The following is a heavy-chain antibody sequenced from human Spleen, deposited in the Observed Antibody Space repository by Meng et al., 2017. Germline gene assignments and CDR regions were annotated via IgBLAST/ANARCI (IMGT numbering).Heavy chain of an antibody. J-gene: IGHJ6*02. CDR1: GGSISSYY. D-gene: IGHD3-22*01. CDR3: ARDRVIEYYDSSGYYQLPPIYYYYGMDV. Sequence: SETLSLTCTVSGGSISSYYWSWIRQPPGKGLEWIGYIYYSGSTNYNPSLKSRVTISVDTSKNQFSLKLSSVTAAYTAVYYCARDRVIEYYDSSGYYQLPPIYYYYGMDVWGQGTTVTVSS. CDR2: IYYSGST. V-gene: IGHV4-59*01.